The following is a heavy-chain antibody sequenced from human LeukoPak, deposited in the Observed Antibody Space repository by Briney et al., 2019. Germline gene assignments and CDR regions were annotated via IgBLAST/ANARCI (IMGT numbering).Heavy chain of an antibody. CDR3: ARPDTAMVNYFDY. CDR1: GYSFTDYW. V-gene: IGHV5-51*01. D-gene: IGHD5-18*01. J-gene: IGHJ4*02. Sequence: GESLKISCKASGYSFTDYWIGWVRQMPGKGLEWMGIIYPGDSDTRYSPSFQGQVTMSADKSISTAYLQWSSLKASDTAMYYCARPDTAMVNYFDYWGQGTLVTVSS. CDR2: IYPGDSDT.